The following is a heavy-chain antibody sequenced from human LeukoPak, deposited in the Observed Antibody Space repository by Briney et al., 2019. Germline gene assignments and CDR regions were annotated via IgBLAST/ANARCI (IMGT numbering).Heavy chain of an antibody. CDR1: GFTFVGYA. CDR2: ISGSGDVS. J-gene: IGHJ6*04. V-gene: IGHV3-23*01. Sequence: PGGSLRLSCAASGFTFVGYAMNWVRQAPGKGLEWVSVISGSGDVSYYADSVKGRFTISRDNAKNSLYLQMNSLRAEDTAVYYCAELGITTIGGVWGKGTTVTISS. D-gene: IGHD3-10*02. CDR3: AELGITTIGGV.